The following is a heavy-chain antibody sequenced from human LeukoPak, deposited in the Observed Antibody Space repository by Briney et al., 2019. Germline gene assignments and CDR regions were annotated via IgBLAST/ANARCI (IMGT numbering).Heavy chain of an antibody. V-gene: IGHV1-24*01. Sequence: ASVKVSCKVSGYTLTELSMHWVRQAPGKGLEWMGGFDPEDGETIYAQKFQGRVTMTEDTSTDTAYMELSSLRSEDTAVYYCARGNGVRFLEWLVWFDPWGQGTLVTVSS. J-gene: IGHJ5*02. D-gene: IGHD3-3*01. CDR3: ARGNGVRFLEWLVWFDP. CDR1: GYTLTELS. CDR2: FDPEDGET.